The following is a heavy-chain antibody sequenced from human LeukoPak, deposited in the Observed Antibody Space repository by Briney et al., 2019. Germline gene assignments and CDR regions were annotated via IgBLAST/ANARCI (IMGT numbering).Heavy chain of an antibody. J-gene: IGHJ5*02. CDR2: IYYSGST. Sequence: ASETQSLTCTVSGGSISSYYWSWIRQPPGKGLEGIGYIYYSGSTNYNPSLKSRVTISVDTSKNQFSLKLSSVTAADTAVYYCARGPVRAVAGTWGQGTLVTVSS. CDR3: ARGPVRAVAGT. V-gene: IGHV4-59*08. D-gene: IGHD6-19*01. CDR1: GGSISSYY.